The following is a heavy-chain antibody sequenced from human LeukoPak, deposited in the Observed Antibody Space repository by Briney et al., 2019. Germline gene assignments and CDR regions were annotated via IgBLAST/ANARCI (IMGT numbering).Heavy chain of an antibody. J-gene: IGHJ4*02. CDR1: GFSVSSYW. D-gene: IGHD6-13*01. CDR3: AREWQGGIAAAGTRIEGDY. Sequence: GGSLRLSCAVSGFSVSSYWMTWVRQAPGKGLEWVANIKQDGSEKNYVDSVKGRFTISRDNAENSLFLQMNSLRVEDTAVYYCAREWQGGIAAAGTRIEGDYWGQGTLVAVSS. CDR2: IKQDGSEK. V-gene: IGHV3-7*01.